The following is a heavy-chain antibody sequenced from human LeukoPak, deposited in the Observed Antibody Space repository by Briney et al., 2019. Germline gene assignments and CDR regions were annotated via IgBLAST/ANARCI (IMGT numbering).Heavy chain of an antibody. Sequence: GGSLRLSCAASGFTFSSYAMHWVRQAPGKGLEWVAVISYDGSNKYYADSVKGRFTISRDNSKNTLYLQMNSLRAEDTAVYYCAREYSSSRYCYYGMDVWGQGTTVTVSS. J-gene: IGHJ6*02. D-gene: IGHD6-6*01. CDR3: AREYSSSRYCYYGMDV. V-gene: IGHV3-30-3*01. CDR2: ISYDGSNK. CDR1: GFTFSSYA.